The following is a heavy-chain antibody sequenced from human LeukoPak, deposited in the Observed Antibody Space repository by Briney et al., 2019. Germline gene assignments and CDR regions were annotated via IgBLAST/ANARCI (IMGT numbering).Heavy chain of an antibody. D-gene: IGHD1-26*01. CDR2: IRYDGSNK. J-gene: IGHJ3*02. CDR1: GFTFSSYG. Sequence: AGGSLRLSCAASGFTFSSYGMHWVRQAPGKGLEWVAFIRYDGSNKYYADSVKGRFTISRDSSKDTLYLQMNSLRAGDTAVYYCAKGVVGATFQDAFDIWGQGTMVTVSS. V-gene: IGHV3-30*02. CDR3: AKGVVGATFQDAFDI.